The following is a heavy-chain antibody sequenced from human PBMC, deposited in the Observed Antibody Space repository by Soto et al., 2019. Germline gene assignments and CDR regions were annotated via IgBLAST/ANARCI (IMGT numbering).Heavy chain of an antibody. D-gene: IGHD7-27*01. CDR3: ARAISGYYFDY. V-gene: IGHV4-61*01. CDR1: GGSVSSGSYY. Sequence: QVQLQESGPGLVRPSETPSLTCTVSGGSVSSGSYYWNWIRQPPGKGLEWIGYISNSGSTNYNPSLKSRVTLSVDTSNNQFSLKLSSVTAADTAVYYCARAISGYYFDYWGQGTLVTVSS. CDR2: ISNSGST. J-gene: IGHJ4*02.